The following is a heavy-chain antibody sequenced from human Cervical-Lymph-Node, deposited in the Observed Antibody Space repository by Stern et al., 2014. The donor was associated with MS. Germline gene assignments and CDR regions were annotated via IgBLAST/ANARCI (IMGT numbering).Heavy chain of an antibody. D-gene: IGHD4-17*01. CDR1: GFTFSSYG. Sequence: QVQLVQSGGGVVQPGRSLRLSCAASGFTFSSYGMRWVRQAPGKGLEWVAVISYDGSHKYYADSVKGRFTISRINSKNTLYLQMNSLRAEDTAVYYCAKDADYVTPGVMDVWGQGTTVTVSS. V-gene: IGHV3-30*18. CDR2: ISYDGSHK. CDR3: AKDADYVTPGVMDV. J-gene: IGHJ6*02.